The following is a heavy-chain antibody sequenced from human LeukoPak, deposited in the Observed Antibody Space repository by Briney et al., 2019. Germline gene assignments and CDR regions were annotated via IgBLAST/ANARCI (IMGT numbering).Heavy chain of an antibody. Sequence: PGGSLRLSCAASGFTFSTYGMHWVRQAPGKGLEWVALIWFDGSKRYYGDSLKGRFTVFRDNSKNTLYLQVDSLRAEDTAVYYCARCTGGSCVFDYWGQGTLVTVSS. J-gene: IGHJ4*02. V-gene: IGHV3-33*08. CDR1: GFTFSTYG. CDR2: IWFDGSKR. CDR3: ARCTGGSCVFDY. D-gene: IGHD2-8*02.